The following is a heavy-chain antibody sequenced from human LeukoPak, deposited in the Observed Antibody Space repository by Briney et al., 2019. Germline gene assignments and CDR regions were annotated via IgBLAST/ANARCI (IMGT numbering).Heavy chain of an antibody. Sequence: SETLSLTCTVSGGSMSSSYWSWIRQSPGRGLEWIGSMYYSGSTNYNPSLRSRVTFSIDTSKNQFSLKLRSVTAADTAVYYCAKSGSSFYDNLPGYDYWGQGTLVTVSS. CDR2: MYYSGST. V-gene: IGHV4-59*08. J-gene: IGHJ4*02. D-gene: IGHD3-9*01. CDR3: AKSGSSFYDNLPGYDY. CDR1: GGSMSSSY.